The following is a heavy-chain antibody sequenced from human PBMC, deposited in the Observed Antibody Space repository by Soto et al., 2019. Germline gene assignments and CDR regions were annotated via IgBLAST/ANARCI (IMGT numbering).Heavy chain of an antibody. V-gene: IGHV3-7*03. CDR2: IKQDGSEK. J-gene: IGHJ4*02. CDR3: ASNYDYVWGSYPMYYFDY. D-gene: IGHD3-16*02. Sequence: GSLRLSCAASGFTFSSYWMSWVRQAPGKGLEWVANIKQDGSEKYYVDSVKGRFTISRDNAKNSLYLQMNSLRAEDTAVYYCASNYDYVWGSYPMYYFDYWGQGTLVTVSS. CDR1: GFTFSSYW.